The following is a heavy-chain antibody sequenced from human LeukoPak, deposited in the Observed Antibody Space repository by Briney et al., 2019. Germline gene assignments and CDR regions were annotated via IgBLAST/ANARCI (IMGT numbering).Heavy chain of an antibody. CDR2: ISSSSSTI. J-gene: IGHJ4*02. Sequence: PGGSLRLSCAASGFTFSSYSMNWVRQAPGKGLEWVSYISSSSSTIYYADSVKGRFTISRDNAKNSLYLQMNSLRAEDTAVYYCAREVSSSGWYYGFDYWGQGTLVTVSS. V-gene: IGHV3-48*04. CDR3: AREVSSSGWYYGFDY. CDR1: GFTFSSYS. D-gene: IGHD6-19*01.